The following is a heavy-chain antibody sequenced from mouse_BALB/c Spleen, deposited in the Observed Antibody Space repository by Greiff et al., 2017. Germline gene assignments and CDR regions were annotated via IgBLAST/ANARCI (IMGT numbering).Heavy chain of an antibody. CDR2: ILPGSGST. J-gene: IGHJ4*01. V-gene: IGHV1-9*01. D-gene: IGHD3-1*01. CDR1: GYTFSSYW. Sequence: VKLVESGAELMKPGASVKISCKATGYTFSSYWIEWVKQRPGHGLEWIGEILPGSGSTNYNEKFKGKATFTADTSSNTAYMQLSSLTSEDSAVYYCARRGSGYSYDAMDYWGQGTSVTVSS. CDR3: ARRGSGYSYDAMDY.